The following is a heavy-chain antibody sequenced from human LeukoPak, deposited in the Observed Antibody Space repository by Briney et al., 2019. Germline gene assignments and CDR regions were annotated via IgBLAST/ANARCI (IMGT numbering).Heavy chain of an antibody. CDR2: ILNTAITT. V-gene: IGHV3-48*03. J-gene: IGHJ4*02. CDR3: ARDPPDY. CDR1: GFTFSSYE. Sequence: GGSLRLSCAASGFTFSSYEMNWVRQAPGKGLEWVSYILNTAITTNYADSVKGRFTISRDNAKKSLYLQMNSLRAEDTGVYYCARDPPDYWGQGILVTVSS.